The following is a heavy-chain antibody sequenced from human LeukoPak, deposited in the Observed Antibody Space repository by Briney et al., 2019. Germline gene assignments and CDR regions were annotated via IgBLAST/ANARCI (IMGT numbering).Heavy chain of an antibody. Sequence: DSVKVSCKASGYTFTSYDINWVRQATGQGLEWMGWTNPNSGNTGYAQKVQGRVTMTRDTSTSIVYMALSSLRSEDTAVYYCARASGYYYMDVWGKGTTVTISS. D-gene: IGHD1-1*01. CDR2: TNPNSGNT. CDR3: ARASGYYYMDV. CDR1: GYTFTSYD. V-gene: IGHV1-8*01. J-gene: IGHJ6*03.